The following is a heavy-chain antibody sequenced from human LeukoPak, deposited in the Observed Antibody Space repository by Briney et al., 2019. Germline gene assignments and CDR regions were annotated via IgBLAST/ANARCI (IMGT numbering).Heavy chain of an antibody. Sequence: GGSLRLSCAASGFTFSSYAMSWVRQAPGKGLEWVSAISGSGGSTYYADSVKGRFTISRDNSKNTLYLQMNSLRDEDTAVYYCAKRRGLELYMDVWGKGTTVTVSS. CDR1: GFTFSSYA. D-gene: IGHD1-7*01. CDR3: AKRRGLELYMDV. CDR2: ISGSGGST. J-gene: IGHJ6*03. V-gene: IGHV3-23*01.